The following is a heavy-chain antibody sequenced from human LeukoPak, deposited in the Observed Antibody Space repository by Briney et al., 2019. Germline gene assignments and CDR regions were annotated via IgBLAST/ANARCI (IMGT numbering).Heavy chain of an antibody. CDR3: ARAGGGIVVVPAAHPIKNGAFDI. D-gene: IGHD2-2*01. CDR1: GGSISSYY. Sequence: SETLSLTCTVSGGSISSYYWSWLRQPAGKGLEWIGRIYTSGSTNYNPSLKSRVTMSVDTSKNQFSLKLSSVTAADTAVYYCARAGGGIVVVPAAHPIKNGAFDIWGQGTMVTVSS. V-gene: IGHV4-4*07. J-gene: IGHJ3*02. CDR2: IYTSGST.